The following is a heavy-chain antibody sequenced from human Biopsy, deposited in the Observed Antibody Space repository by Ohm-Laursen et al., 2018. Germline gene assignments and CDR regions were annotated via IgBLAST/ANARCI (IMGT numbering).Heavy chain of an antibody. CDR1: GGTFINYA. CDR3: ARGPHSGSHSCFDY. CDR2: ILPMFGTA. J-gene: IGHJ4*02. V-gene: IGHV1-69*13. D-gene: IGHD1-26*01. Sequence: GASVKASCKASGGTFINYAISWVRQAPGQGLEWMGGILPMFGTANYAQMFQGRVTISADESTSTSYMELSSLTTEDTAIYYCARGPHSGSHSCFDYWGRGTLVTVSS.